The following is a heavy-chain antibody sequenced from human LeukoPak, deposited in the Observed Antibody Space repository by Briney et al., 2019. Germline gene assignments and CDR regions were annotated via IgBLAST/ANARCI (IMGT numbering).Heavy chain of an antibody. V-gene: IGHV3-30*02. CDR1: GLTFRHYG. CDR3: AKVRAMIVRRDY. J-gene: IGHJ4*02. CDR2: IRYDGSNK. D-gene: IGHD3-22*01. Sequence: GGSLRLSCAASGLTFRHYGMHWVRQAPGKGLEWVAFIRYDGSNKYYADSVKGRFTISRDNSKNTLYLQMNSLRAEDTAVYYCAKVRAMIVRRDYWGQGTLVTVSS.